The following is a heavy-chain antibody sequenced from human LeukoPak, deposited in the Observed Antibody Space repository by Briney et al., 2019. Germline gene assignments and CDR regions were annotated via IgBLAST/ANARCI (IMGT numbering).Heavy chain of an antibody. J-gene: IGHJ6*03. D-gene: IGHD6-13*01. Sequence: GGSLRLSCAASGFTFSSYSMNWVRQAPGKGLEWVSSISSSSSNIYYADSVKGRFTISRDNAKNTLYLQMNSLRAEDTAVYYCARQPIFSSSWYNYYYYYYMDVWGKGTTVTISS. CDR3: ARQPIFSSSWYNYYYYYYMDV. CDR1: GFTFSSYS. V-gene: IGHV3-21*01. CDR2: ISSSSSNI.